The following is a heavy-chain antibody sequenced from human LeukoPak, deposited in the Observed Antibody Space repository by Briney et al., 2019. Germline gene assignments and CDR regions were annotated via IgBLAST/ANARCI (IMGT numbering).Heavy chain of an antibody. D-gene: IGHD3-22*01. J-gene: IGHJ4*02. V-gene: IGHV4-31*03. Sequence: PSETLSLTCTVSGGSISSGGYYWSWIRQHPGKGLEWIGYIYYSGSTYYNPSLKSRVTISVDTSKDQFSLKLSSVTAADTAVYYCAREGGRSGYPRWGQGTLVTVSS. CDR3: AREGGRSGYPR. CDR2: IYYSGST. CDR1: GGSISSGGYY.